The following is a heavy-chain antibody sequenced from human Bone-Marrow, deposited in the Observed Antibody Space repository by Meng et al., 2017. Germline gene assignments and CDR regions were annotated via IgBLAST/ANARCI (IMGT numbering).Heavy chain of an antibody. V-gene: IGHV3-48*04. CDR3: ARDLVPGIFDY. CDR1: GFSFSSYW. D-gene: IGHD1-26*01. Sequence: GGSLRLSCVASGFSFSSYWMGWVRQAPGKGLEWVSYISSSGSTIYYADSVKGRFTISRDNAKNSLYLQMNSLRAEDTAVYYCARDLVPGIFDYWGQGTLVTVSS. CDR2: ISSSGSTI. J-gene: IGHJ4*02.